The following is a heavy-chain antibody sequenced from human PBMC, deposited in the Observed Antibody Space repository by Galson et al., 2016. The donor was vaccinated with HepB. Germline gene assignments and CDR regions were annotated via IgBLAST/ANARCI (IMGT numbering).Heavy chain of an antibody. CDR2: MYNSGST. Sequence: ETLSLTCTVSGDSISNFYWSWIRQSPGKGLEWIGQMYNSGSTNYNPSLKSRVSISVDMSKNQFSLKLISVTAADTAVYYCARDSTRFDLWGQGTLVTVSS. V-gene: IGHV4-59*01. J-gene: IGHJ5*02. CDR1: GDSISNFY. CDR3: ARDSTRFDL.